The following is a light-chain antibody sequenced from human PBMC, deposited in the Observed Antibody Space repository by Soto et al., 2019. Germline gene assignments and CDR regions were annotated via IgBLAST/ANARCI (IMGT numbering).Light chain of an antibody. CDR1: SSDVGSYNY. J-gene: IGLJ2*01. V-gene: IGLV2-14*01. CDR3: SSYTSSSTLI. CDR2: EVN. Sequence: QSALTQPASVSGSPGQSITVSCTGTSSDVGSYNYVSWYQQHPGKAPKLMIYEVNNRPSGVSNRFSGSKSGNTASLTISGLQAEDEAIYYCSSYTSSSTLIFGGGTKLTVL.